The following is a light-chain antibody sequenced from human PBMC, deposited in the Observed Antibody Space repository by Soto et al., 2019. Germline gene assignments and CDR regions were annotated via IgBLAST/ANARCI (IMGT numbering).Light chain of an antibody. J-gene: IGKJ3*01. CDR3: QQYNNWPPIT. CDR1: QSVSGN. Sequence: EIVMTQSPATLSVSPGERATLSCRASQSVSGNLAWYQQKPGQAPRLLIDAASTRATGIPARFSGSGSGTEFTLTISSLQSEDFAVYYCQQYNNWPPITVGPGAKVDIK. V-gene: IGKV3-15*01. CDR2: AAS.